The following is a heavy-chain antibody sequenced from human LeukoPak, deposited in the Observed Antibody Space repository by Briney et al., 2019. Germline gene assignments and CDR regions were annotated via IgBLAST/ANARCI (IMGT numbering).Heavy chain of an antibody. CDR2: TNRRGDIT. CDR1: GFTFSSYW. V-gene: IGHV3-20*01. D-gene: IGHD1-7*01. CDR3: ARKGLGGELGGFDS. J-gene: IGHJ4*02. Sequence: GGSLRLSCAASGFTFSSYWMSWVRQVPGKGLEWVSGTNRRGDITGYADFVKGRFTISRDNAKNSLYLQMNSLRVEDTALYHCARKGLGGELGGFDSWGQGTLVTVSS.